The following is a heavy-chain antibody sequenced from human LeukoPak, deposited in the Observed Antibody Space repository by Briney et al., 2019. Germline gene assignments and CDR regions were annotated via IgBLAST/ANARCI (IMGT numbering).Heavy chain of an antibody. CDR3: ARGGGCSSTSCYHDAFDI. CDR2: MNPNSGNT. V-gene: IGHV1-8*01. CDR1: GYTFTSYD. J-gene: IGHJ3*02. Sequence: ASVKVSCKASGYTFTSYDINWVRQATGQGLEWMGWMNPNSGNTGYAQKFQGRVTMTRNTSISTAYMELSSLRSEDTAVYYCARGGGCSSTSCYHDAFDIWGQGTMVTVSS. D-gene: IGHD2-2*01.